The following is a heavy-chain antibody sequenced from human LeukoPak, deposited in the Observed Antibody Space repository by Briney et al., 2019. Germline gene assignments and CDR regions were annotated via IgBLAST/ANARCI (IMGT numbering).Heavy chain of an antibody. J-gene: IGHJ4*02. CDR3: ARAGKWLPDDLDY. D-gene: IGHD3-10*01. Sequence: GRSLRLSCTASGFTFSTFGMHWVRQAPGKGLEWVAFTSFDENKKYYTDSVKGRFTISRDNSKNTLNLQLNSLRTEDTAVYYCARAGKWLPDDLDYWGQGTLVTVSS. CDR1: GFTFSTFG. CDR2: TSFDENKK. V-gene: IGHV3-33*01.